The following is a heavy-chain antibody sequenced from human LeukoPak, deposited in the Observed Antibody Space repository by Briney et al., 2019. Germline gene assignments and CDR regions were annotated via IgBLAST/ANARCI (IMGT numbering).Heavy chain of an antibody. Sequence: SETLSLTCTVSGGSLSNYYWSWIRQPPGKGLEWIGYIYYSGSTNYNPSLKSRVTISVDTSKNQFSLNLTSVTAADTAVYFWARHEMSYGQWLILDYWGQGTLVTVSS. D-gene: IGHD6-19*01. J-gene: IGHJ4*02. CDR3: ARHEMSYGQWLILDY. CDR1: GGSLSNYY. V-gene: IGHV4-59*08. CDR2: IYYSGST.